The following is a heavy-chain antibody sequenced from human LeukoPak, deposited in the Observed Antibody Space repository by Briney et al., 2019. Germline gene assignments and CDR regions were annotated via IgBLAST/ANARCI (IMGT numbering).Heavy chain of an antibody. V-gene: IGHV3-21*01. CDR3: ARDVYYDSSGYYYRPGY. CDR1: GFTFSSYS. Sequence: GGSLRLSCAASGFTFSSYSMNWVRQAPGKGLEWVSSISSSSSYIYYADSVKGRFTISRDNAKNPLYLQMNSLRAEDTAVYYCARDVYYDSSGYYYRPGYWGQGTLVTVSS. CDR2: ISSSSSYI. D-gene: IGHD3-22*01. J-gene: IGHJ4*02.